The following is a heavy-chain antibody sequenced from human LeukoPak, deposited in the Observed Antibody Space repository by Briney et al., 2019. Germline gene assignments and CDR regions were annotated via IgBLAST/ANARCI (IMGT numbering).Heavy chain of an antibody. J-gene: IGHJ4*02. Sequence: GGSLRLSCAASGFTVDDYAVHWVRQAPGKGLEWVSGISWNSGSIGYADSVKGRFTISRDNAKNSLYLQMNSLRAEDTALYYCAKGKDYYGPIDYWGQGTLVTVSS. CDR1: GFTVDDYA. D-gene: IGHD3-10*01. CDR2: ISWNSGSI. CDR3: AKGKDYYGPIDY. V-gene: IGHV3-9*01.